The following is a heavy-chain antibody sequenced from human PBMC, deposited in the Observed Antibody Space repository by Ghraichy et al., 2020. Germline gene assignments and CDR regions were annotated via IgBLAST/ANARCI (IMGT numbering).Heavy chain of an antibody. V-gene: IGHV4-59*08. CDR2: KSYSGST. J-gene: IGHJ2*01. CDR1: GVSINSDY. CDR3: AGNSGWYRHDL. Sequence: SETLSLTCTVSGVSINSDYWSWIRQPPGKGLEWIGYKSYSGSTNYNPSLKSRVTISVDKNQFSLKLTSVTVADTAVYYCAGNSGWYRHDLWGRGTLFTVSS. D-gene: IGHD6-19*01.